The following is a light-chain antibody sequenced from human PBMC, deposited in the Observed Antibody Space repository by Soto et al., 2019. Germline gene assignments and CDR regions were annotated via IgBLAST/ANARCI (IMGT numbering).Light chain of an antibody. CDR3: LQDRSYPRT. Sequence: AIQMTQSPSSLSASVGDRVTITCRASQDIRNELGWDQQRPGKAPKALIYGTSNLQSGVTSRFSGSGFGTDFSLTISSLQPEDFAIYYWLQDRSYPRTFGQGNKVESK. CDR2: GTS. V-gene: IGKV1-6*01. J-gene: IGKJ1*01. CDR1: QDIRNE.